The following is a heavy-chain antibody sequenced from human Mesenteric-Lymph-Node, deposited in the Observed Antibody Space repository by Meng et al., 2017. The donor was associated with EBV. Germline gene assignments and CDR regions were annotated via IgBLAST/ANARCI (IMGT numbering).Heavy chain of an antibody. CDR1: GASISSGVYY. CDR2: IYYRGST. V-gene: IGHV4-30-4*01. CDR3: AGHDFGDYAFDY. Sequence: QVQVQDSGPGRVMPSQTLSLTCAVSGASISSGVYYWSWIRQPPGKGLEWMGYIYYRGSTYYNPSLKSRVTISVDTSKNLLSLKVNSVTAADTAVYYCAGHDFGDYAFDYWGQGTLVTVSS. D-gene: IGHD4-17*01. J-gene: IGHJ4*02.